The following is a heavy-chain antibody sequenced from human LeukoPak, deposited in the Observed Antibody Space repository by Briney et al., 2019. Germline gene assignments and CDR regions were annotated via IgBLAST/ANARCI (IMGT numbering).Heavy chain of an antibody. V-gene: IGHV3-7*01. J-gene: IGHJ4*02. Sequence: GGSLRLSCASSGFTFSSYWMSWVRQAPGKGLEWVANIEQDGRDKYYVNSVKGRFTISRDNAKNSLYLQMNSLRVEDTAVYYCAGEGSLCSSTSCLGDYWGQGILVTVSS. CDR1: GFTFSSYW. CDR3: AGEGSLCSSTSCLGDY. CDR2: IEQDGRDK. D-gene: IGHD2-2*01.